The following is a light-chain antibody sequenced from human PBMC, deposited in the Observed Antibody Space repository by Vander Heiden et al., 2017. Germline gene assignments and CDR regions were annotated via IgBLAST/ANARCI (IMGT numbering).Light chain of an antibody. Sequence: IVLTQSPGLLSLSPGERATLSCRASQSVSSSYLAWYQQKPGQAPRLLIYGASSRATGIPDSFSGSGSGTDFTLTISRLEPEDFAVYYCQQYGSSPWTFGQGTKVEIK. V-gene: IGKV3-20*01. J-gene: IGKJ1*01. CDR1: QSVSSSY. CDR3: QQYGSSPWT. CDR2: GAS.